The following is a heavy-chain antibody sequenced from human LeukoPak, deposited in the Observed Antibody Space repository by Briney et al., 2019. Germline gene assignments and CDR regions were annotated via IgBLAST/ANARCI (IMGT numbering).Heavy chain of an antibody. V-gene: IGHV3-43D*03. CDR3: ATIGYSGYDSPSPFDY. CDR2: ISWDSGNT. Sequence: GGSLRLSCAASGFTFNDYAMHWVRQAPGKGLEWVSLISWDSGNTYYADSVKGRFTISRDNSKNTLYLQMNSLRAEDTAVYYCATIGYSGYDSPSPFDYWGQGTLVTVSS. CDR1: GFTFNDYA. J-gene: IGHJ4*02. D-gene: IGHD5-12*01.